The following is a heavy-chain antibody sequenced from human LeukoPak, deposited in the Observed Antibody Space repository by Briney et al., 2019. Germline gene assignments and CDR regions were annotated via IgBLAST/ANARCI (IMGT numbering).Heavy chain of an antibody. CDR3: ATRHHSRTYMVPLDS. D-gene: IGHD3-10*01. J-gene: IGHJ4*02. V-gene: IGHV4/OR15-8*02. Sequence: SETLSLTCAVYGVSISSDNWWTWVRQPPVKGLEWIGETHRSGDTKYNPSLNGRVTISMDNSKNQLSLNLISVTAADTAIYFCATRHHSRTYMVPLDSWGQGTLITVSS. CDR2: THRSGDT. CDR1: GVSISSDNW.